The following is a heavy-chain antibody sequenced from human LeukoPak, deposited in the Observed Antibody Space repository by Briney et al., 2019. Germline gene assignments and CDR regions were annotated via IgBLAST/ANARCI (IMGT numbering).Heavy chain of an antibody. CDR1: GFTFSSYA. Sequence: QAGGSLRLSCAASGFTFSSYAMHWVRQAPGKGLEYVSAISSNGGSTYYANSVKGRFTISRDNSKNTLYLQMGSLRAEDMAVYYCARDGGGSYRFLTYYFDYWGQGTLVTVSS. D-gene: IGHD1-26*01. V-gene: IGHV3-64*01. CDR2: ISSNGGST. CDR3: ARDGGGSYRFLTYYFDY. J-gene: IGHJ4*02.